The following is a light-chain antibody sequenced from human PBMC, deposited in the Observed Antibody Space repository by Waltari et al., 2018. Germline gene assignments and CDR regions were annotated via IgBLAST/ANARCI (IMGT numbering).Light chain of an antibody. J-gene: IGKJ4*01. CDR2: STS. Sequence: EIVLTQSPGTLSLSPGDSATLSCRASQTVSTIALSWYQQKPGQAPRVLIYSTSNRATGIPDRFSGSGSGTDFTLTINRLAPEDFAMYYCQQYDGIVVTFGGGTKVEI. CDR1: QTVSTIA. V-gene: IGKV3-20*01. CDR3: QQYDGIVVT.